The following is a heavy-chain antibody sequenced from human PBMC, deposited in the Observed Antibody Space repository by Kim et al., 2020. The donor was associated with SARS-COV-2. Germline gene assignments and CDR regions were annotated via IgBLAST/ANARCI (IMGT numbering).Heavy chain of an antibody. CDR1: GFTFSSYW. J-gene: IGHJ5*02. V-gene: IGHV3-7*01. CDR2: IKQDGSEK. Sequence: GGSMRLSCAASGFTFSSYWMSWVRQAPGKGLEWVANIKQDGSEKYYVDSVKGRFTISRDNAKNSLYLQMNSLRAEDTAVYYCARGHSYGVRNDNWFDPWVQGTLVTVSS. CDR3: ARGHSYGVRNDNWFDP. D-gene: IGHD4-17*01.